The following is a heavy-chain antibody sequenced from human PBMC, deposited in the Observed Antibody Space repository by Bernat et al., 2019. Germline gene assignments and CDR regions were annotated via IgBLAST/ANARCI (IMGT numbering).Heavy chain of an antibody. Sequence: MQLVESGGGVVQPGRSLRLSCAASGFTFSSYAMSWVRQAPGKGLEWVSAISGSGGSTYYADSVKGRFTISRDNSKNTLYLQMNSLRAEDTAVYYCAKPRYSSSSGYFDYWGQGTLVTVSS. CDR2: ISGSGGST. CDR1: GFTFSSYA. J-gene: IGHJ4*02. CDR3: AKPRYSSSSGYFDY. V-gene: IGHV3-23*04. D-gene: IGHD6-6*01.